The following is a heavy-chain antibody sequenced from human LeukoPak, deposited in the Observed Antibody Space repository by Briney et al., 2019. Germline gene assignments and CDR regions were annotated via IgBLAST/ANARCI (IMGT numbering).Heavy chain of an antibody. CDR2: IYYRGST. D-gene: IGHD3-10*01. V-gene: IGHV4-59*06. Sequence: SETLSLTCTVSGGSISSYYWSWIRQHPGKVLEWIGYIYYRGSTYYNPSLKSRVTISVDTSKNHFSLKLSSVTAAHTAVYYCGRMVRGVNYFDYWGQGTLVTVSS. CDR1: GGSISSYY. CDR3: GRMVRGVNYFDY. J-gene: IGHJ4*02.